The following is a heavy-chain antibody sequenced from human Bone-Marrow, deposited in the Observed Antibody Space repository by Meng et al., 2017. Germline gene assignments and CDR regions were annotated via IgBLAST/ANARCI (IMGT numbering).Heavy chain of an antibody. V-gene: IGHV4-38-2*01. CDR3: ASIGSSWYVGWFDP. Sequence: GSLRLSCAVYGGSFSGYYWGWIRQPPGKGLEWIGSIYHSGSTYYNPSLKSRVTISVDTSKNQFSLKLSSVTAADTAVYYCASIGSSWYVGWFDPWGQGTLVTVSS. D-gene: IGHD6-13*01. J-gene: IGHJ5*02. CDR2: IYHSGST. CDR1: GGSFSGYY.